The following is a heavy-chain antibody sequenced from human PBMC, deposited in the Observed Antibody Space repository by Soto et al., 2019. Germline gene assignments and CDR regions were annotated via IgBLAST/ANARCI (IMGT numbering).Heavy chain of an antibody. CDR3: AKGRSYYYYYGGDV. J-gene: IGHJ6*02. CDR1: GFTFSSYG. CDR2: ISYGGST. V-gene: IGHV3-30*18. Sequence: GGSLRLSCAASGFTFSSYGMHWVRQAPGKGLEWVAVISYGGSTYYADSVKGRFTISRDNSKSTLYLQMNSLRAEDTALYYCAKGRSYYYYYGGDVWGQGTTVTVSS.